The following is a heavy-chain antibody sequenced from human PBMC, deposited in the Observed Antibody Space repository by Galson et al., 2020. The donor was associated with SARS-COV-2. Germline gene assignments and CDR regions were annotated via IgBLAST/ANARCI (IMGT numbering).Heavy chain of an antibody. V-gene: IGHV4-34*01. J-gene: IGHJ4*02. CDR2: INHSGST. CDR1: GGSFSGYY. D-gene: IGHD3-22*01. CDR3: AGARGYYYSSGYYLFDY. Sequence: ETSETLSLTCAVYGGSFSGYYWSWIRQPPGKGLEWIGEINHSGSTNYHPSLKSRVTISVDTSKNQFSLKLSSVTAADTAVYYCAGARGYYYSSGYYLFDYWGEGTLVTVSS.